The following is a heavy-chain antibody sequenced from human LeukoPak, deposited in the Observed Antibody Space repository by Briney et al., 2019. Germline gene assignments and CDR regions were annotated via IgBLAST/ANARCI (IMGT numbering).Heavy chain of an antibody. D-gene: IGHD6-13*01. J-gene: IGHJ4*02. CDR3: ATGGISSSWPY. CDR2: IIPILGIA. V-gene: IGHV1-69*04. Sequence: GASVKVSCKASGGTFSSYAISWVRQAPGQGLEWMGRIIPILGIANYAQKFQGRVTITADKSTSTAYMELSSLRSEDTAVYYCATGGISSSWPYWGQETLVTVPS. CDR1: GGTFSSYA.